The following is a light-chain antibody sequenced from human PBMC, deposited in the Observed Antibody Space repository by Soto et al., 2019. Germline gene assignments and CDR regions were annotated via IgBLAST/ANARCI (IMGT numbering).Light chain of an antibody. CDR1: QSLLHSNGCNY. V-gene: IGKV2-28*01. Sequence: DIVMTQSPLSLPVTPGEPASISCRSSQSLLHSNGCNYLDWYLQKPGQSPQLLIYLGSNRASGVPDRFSGSGSGTDFTLKISRVEAEDVGVYYCMHALQTPWTFGQGTKVEIK. CDR2: LGS. J-gene: IGKJ1*01. CDR3: MHALQTPWT.